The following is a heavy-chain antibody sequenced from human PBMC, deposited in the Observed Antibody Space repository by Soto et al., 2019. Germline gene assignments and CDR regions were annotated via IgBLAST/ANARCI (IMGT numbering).Heavy chain of an antibody. CDR1: GFTVNNNH. CDR2: IYSGGTT. J-gene: IGHJ5*02. Sequence: GGSLTLSCAASGFTVNNNHMSWVRQAPGKGLEWVSIIYSGGTTYYADSVKGRFTISRDNSKNTLYLQMNSLRAEDTAVYYCLTAPVDLNHWGQGTLVTVSS. D-gene: IGHD3-9*01. V-gene: IGHV3-53*01. CDR3: LTAPVDLNH.